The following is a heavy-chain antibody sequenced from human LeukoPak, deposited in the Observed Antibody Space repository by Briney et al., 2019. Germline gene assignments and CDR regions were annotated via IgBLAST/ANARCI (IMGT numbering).Heavy chain of an antibody. Sequence: ASVKVSCKASGYTFTGYYMHWVRQAPGQGLEWMGWLDPNSGATKYAQKFQGRVTMTRDTSINTAYMELSRLTSDDTAVYYCARYRCKTTSGCEDTDAFDTWGQGTVVTVSS. J-gene: IGHJ3*02. CDR2: LDPNSGAT. V-gene: IGHV1-2*02. CDR1: GYTFTGYY. CDR3: ARYRCKTTSGCEDTDAFDT. D-gene: IGHD2/OR15-2a*01.